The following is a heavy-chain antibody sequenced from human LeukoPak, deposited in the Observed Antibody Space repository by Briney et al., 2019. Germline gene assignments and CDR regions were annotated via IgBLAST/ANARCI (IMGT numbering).Heavy chain of an antibody. CDR2: INPNSGGA. V-gene: IGHV1-2*06. J-gene: IGHJ6*02. CDR1: GYTFSGYY. Sequence: ASVKVSCKASGYTFSGYYMHWVRQAPGQGLEWMGRINPNSGGANYAQKFQGRVTMTRDTPISTAYMELSRPRSDDTAVYYCARRKYYGSEYYYYGMDLWGQGTTVTVSS. D-gene: IGHD3-10*01. CDR3: ARRKYYGSEYYYYGMDL.